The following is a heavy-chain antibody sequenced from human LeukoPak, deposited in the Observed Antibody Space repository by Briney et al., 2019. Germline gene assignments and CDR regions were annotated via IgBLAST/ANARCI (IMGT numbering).Heavy chain of an antibody. CDR3: ARADRNYYMDV. J-gene: IGHJ6*03. V-gene: IGHV3-23*01. Sequence: GGSLRLSCAASGFTFSSYAMSWVRQAPGKGLEWVSAISGSGGRTNYADSVKGRFTISRDNSKNTLYLQMNSLRAEDTAVYYCARADRNYYMDVWGKGTTVTVSS. CDR2: ISGSGGRT. CDR1: GFTFSSYA.